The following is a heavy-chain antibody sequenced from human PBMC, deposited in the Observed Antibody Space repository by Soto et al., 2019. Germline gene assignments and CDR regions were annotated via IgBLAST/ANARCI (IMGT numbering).Heavy chain of an antibody. CDR1: GGSFNNNN. CDR3: ARSNWYSEY. Sequence: WETLSLTCTFSGGSFNNNNWTWIRQPPGKGLEWIGYIYYTGSTNYNPSLKSRVTISVDTSKNQFSLNLTSLTAADTAIYYCARSNWYSEYWGQGTLVTVSS. D-gene: IGHD7-27*01. CDR2: IYYTGST. J-gene: IGHJ4*02. V-gene: IGHV4-59*13.